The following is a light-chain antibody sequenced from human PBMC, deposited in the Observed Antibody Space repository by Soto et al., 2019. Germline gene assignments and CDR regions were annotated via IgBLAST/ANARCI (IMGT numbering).Light chain of an antibody. Sequence: QSVLTQPASVSGSPGQSITISCTGTSSDVGDYDSVSWYQQHPGKAPKLMMYDVNNRPSGVSYRFSGSKSGNSASLTISGLQTEDEADYYCSSYTTSSTLVVFGGGTKVTVL. CDR3: SSYTTSSTLVV. V-gene: IGLV2-14*01. CDR1: SSDVGDYDS. CDR2: DVN. J-gene: IGLJ2*01.